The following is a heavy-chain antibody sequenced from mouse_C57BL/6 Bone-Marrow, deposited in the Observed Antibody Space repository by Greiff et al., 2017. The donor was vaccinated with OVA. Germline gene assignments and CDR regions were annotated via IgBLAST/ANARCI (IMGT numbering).Heavy chain of an antibody. Sequence: EVQLQESGAELVRPGASVKLSCTASGFNIKDYYMHWVKQRPEQGLEWIGWIDPENGDTEYASKFQGKATITADTSSNTAYLQLSSLTSEDTAVYYCTTRLGAMDYWGQGTSVTVSS. D-gene: IGHD4-1*01. CDR2: IDPENGDT. J-gene: IGHJ4*01. V-gene: IGHV14-4*01. CDR1: GFNIKDYY. CDR3: TTRLGAMDY.